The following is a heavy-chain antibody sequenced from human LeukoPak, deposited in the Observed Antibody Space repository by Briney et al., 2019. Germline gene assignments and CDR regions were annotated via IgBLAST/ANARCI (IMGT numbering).Heavy chain of an antibody. V-gene: IGHV1-8*01. CDR3: AKSNYAAASLISWVGP. Sequence: ASVKVSCKASGYTFTSYDINWVRQATGQGLEWMGWMNPNSGNTGYAQKFQGRVTMTRNTSISTDYMDLGRPRSEGTAVYYFAKSNYAAASLISWVGPWGQGNLVRGSS. D-gene: IGHD6-13*01. CDR2: MNPNSGNT. J-gene: IGHJ5*02. CDR1: GYTFTSYD.